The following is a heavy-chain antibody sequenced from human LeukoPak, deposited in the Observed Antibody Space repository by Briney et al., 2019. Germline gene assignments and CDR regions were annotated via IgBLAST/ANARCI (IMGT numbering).Heavy chain of an antibody. J-gene: IGHJ4*02. Sequence: PGGSLRLSCAASGFTFSSYGMHWVRQAPGKGLEWVAVISYDGSNKYYADSVKGRFTISRDNSKNTLHLQMNSLRAEDTAVYYCAKDGTNGVCGYWGQGTLVTVSS. CDR1: GFTFSSYG. D-gene: IGHD2-8*01. CDR3: AKDGTNGVCGY. CDR2: ISYDGSNK. V-gene: IGHV3-30*18.